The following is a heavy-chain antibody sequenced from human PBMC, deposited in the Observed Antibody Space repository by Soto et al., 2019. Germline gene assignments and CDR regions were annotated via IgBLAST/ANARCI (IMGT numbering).Heavy chain of an antibody. V-gene: IGHV3-30-3*01. D-gene: IGHD5-18*01. CDR3: ATAYTYGPDAFDI. J-gene: IGHJ3*02. CDR1: GFTFSSYA. CDR2: IFHDGTDE. Sequence: ESVGGVVQPGKSLRLSCAASGFTFSSYAMHWVRQAPGKGLEWVAVIFHDGTDEYYADSVKGRLTVSRDNSKNALNLHMNSLKPEDTAVYYCATAYTYGPDAFDIWGQGTMVTVTS.